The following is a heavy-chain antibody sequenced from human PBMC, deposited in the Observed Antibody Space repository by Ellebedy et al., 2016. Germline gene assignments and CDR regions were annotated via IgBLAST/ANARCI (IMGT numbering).Heavy chain of an antibody. CDR2: ISGAGYTT. CDR1: EFSFSNYF. V-gene: IGHV3-23*01. J-gene: IGHJ4*02. Sequence: GGSLRLXCATSEFSFSNYFMTWIRRAPGKGLEWVATISGAGYTTFFADSVKGRFTISRDNSKNTLYLQMNNLRVDDTALYYCRQGHYFDQWGQGALVTVSS. CDR3: RQGHYFDQ.